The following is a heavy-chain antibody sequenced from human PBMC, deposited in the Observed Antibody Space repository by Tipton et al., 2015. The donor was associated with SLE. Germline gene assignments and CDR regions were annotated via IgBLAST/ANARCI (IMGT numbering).Heavy chain of an antibody. CDR2: IYSGSAT. CDR3: ARDRPNFHDKSGRRAFYL. CDR1: GFTVSSNY. D-gene: IGHD3-22*01. J-gene: IGHJ3*01. V-gene: IGHV3-66*01. Sequence: SLRLSCVVSGFTVSSNYLNWVRLAPGKGLEWVSIIYSGSATYYADSVKGRFAMSRDSSKNTFYLQMNSLRAEDTAVYYCARDRPNFHDKSGRRAFYLWGQGTMVTVSS.